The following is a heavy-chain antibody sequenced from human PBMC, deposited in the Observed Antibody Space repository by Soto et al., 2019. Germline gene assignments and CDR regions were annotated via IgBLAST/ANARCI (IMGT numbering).Heavy chain of an antibody. V-gene: IGHV3-11*01. J-gene: IGHJ5*02. D-gene: IGHD6-13*01. CDR1: GFTFSDYY. CDR3: ARDSWAAAGTRGWFDP. CDR2: ISSSGSTI. Sequence: GGSLRLSCAASGFTFSDYYMSWIRQAPGKGLEWVSYISSSGSTIYYADSVKGRFTISRDNAKNSLYLQMNSLRAEDTAVYYCARDSWAAAGTRGWFDPWGQGTLVTSPQ.